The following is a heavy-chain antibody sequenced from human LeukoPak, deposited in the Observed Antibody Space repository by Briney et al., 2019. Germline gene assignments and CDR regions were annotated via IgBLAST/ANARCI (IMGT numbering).Heavy chain of an antibody. CDR2: IYSGGST. V-gene: IGHV3-53*01. CDR1: GFTVSSNY. D-gene: IGHD3-10*01. Sequence: SGGSLRLSCAASGFTVSSNYMSWVRQAPGKGLEWVSVIYSGGSTYYADSVKGRFTISRDNSKNTLYLQMNSLRAEDTAVYYCARGSMVRGVEADYWGQGTLVTVSS. CDR3: ARGSMVRGVEADY. J-gene: IGHJ4*02.